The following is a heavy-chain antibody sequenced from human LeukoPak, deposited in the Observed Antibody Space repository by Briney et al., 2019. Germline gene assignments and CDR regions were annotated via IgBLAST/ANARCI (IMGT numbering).Heavy chain of an antibody. CDR2: ISSSSSYT. CDR1: GFTFSDYY. V-gene: IGHV3-11*06. CDR3: ARPLGTGAFGELS. D-gene: IGHD3-10*01. Sequence: NPGGSLRLSCAASGFTFSDYYMSWIRQAPGKGLEWVSYISSSSSYTNYADSVKGRLTISRDNAKNSLYLQMNSLRAEDTAVYYCARPLGTGAFGELSWGQGTLVTVSS. J-gene: IGHJ5*02.